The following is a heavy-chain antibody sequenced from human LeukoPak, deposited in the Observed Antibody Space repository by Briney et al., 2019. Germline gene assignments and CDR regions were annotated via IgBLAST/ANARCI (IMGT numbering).Heavy chain of an antibody. V-gene: IGHV1-69*05. D-gene: IGHD6-6*01. Sequence: ASVKVSCKASGYTFTGYYMHWVRQAPGQGLEWMGGIIPIFGTANYAQKFQGRVTITTDESTSTTYMELSSLRSEDTAVYYCASGPGDVAARLDYWGQGTLVTVSS. CDR1: GYTFTGYY. CDR3: ASGPGDVAARLDY. CDR2: IIPIFGTA. J-gene: IGHJ4*02.